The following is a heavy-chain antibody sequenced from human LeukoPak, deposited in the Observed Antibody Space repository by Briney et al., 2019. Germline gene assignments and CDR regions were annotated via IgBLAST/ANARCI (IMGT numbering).Heavy chain of an antibody. CDR2: ISYDGSNK. J-gene: IGHJ4*02. CDR1: GFTFSSYA. D-gene: IGHD2-2*02. Sequence: GGSLRLSCAASGFTFSSYAMHWVRQAPGKGLEGVAVISYDGSNKYYADSVKGRFTISRDNSKNTLYLQMNSLRAEDTAVYYCARDRYTLGPYYFDYWGQGTLVTVSS. CDR3: ARDRYTLGPYYFDY. V-gene: IGHV3-30-3*01.